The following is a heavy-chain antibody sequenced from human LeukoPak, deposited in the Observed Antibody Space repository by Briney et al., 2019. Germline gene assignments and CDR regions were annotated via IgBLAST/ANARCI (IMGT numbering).Heavy chain of an antibody. CDR2: IYTSGST. CDR1: GGSISSYY. D-gene: IGHD6-6*01. V-gene: IGHV4-4*07. J-gene: IGHJ3*02. CDR3: ARVAVARLWGDAFDI. Sequence: PSETPSLTCTVSGGSISSYYWSWIRQPAGRGLEWIGRIYTSGSTNYNPSLKSRVTMSVDTSKNQFSLKLSSVTAADTAVYYCARVAVARLWGDAFDIWGQGTMVTVSS.